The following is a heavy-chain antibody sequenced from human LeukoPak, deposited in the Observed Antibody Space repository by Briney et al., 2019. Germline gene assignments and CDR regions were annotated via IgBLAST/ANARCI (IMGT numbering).Heavy chain of an antibody. CDR2: VKSKAVGETT. CDR1: GFTFSSYA. J-gene: IGHJ4*02. D-gene: IGHD2-21*02. CDR3: ATCNGDCYFNF. V-gene: IGHV3-15*01. Sequence: KAGGSLRLSCAASGFTFSSYAMSWVRQAPGKGLEWVARVKSKAVGETTTYAAPVKGRFSISRDDSRDMVYLQMNSLETEDTAMYYCATCNGDCYFNFWGQGTLVTVSS.